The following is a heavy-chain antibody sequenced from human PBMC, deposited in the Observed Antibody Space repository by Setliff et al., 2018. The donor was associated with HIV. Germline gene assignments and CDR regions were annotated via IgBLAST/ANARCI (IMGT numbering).Heavy chain of an antibody. Sequence: SETLSLTCAVYGGSFSGYYWSWIRQPQGKGLEWIGHVHTSGSTDYNPSLKGRVTISAATSKNVISLNMTSVTAADTAVYYCARPVSKNFYGLDVWGLGTTVTVSS. CDR2: VHTSGST. J-gene: IGHJ6*02. V-gene: IGHV4-59*10. CDR1: GGSFSGYY. CDR3: ARPVSKNFYGLDV.